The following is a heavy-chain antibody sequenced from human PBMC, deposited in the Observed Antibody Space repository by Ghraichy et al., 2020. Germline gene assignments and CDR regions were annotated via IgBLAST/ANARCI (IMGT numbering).Heavy chain of an antibody. Sequence: SETLSLTCTVSGGSISSSNYYWGWIRQPPGKGLDWIGSICYSGSTYYSPSLQHRVTISVDTSKNPFSLRLSSVTTADTSVYYCTKTYYDIFTASFDPWGQGTLVTVSS. D-gene: IGHD3-9*01. J-gene: IGHJ5*02. CDR1: GGSISSSNYY. V-gene: IGHV4-39*01. CDR2: ICYSGST. CDR3: TKTYYDIFTASFDP.